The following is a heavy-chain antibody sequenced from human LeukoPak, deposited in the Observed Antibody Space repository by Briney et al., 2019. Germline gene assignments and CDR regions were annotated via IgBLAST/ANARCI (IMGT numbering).Heavy chain of an antibody. V-gene: IGHV1-46*01. CDR1: GYTFINNW. J-gene: IGHJ5*02. CDR3: VTYRQVMLPFEA. D-gene: IGHD5-18*01. Sequence: ASVKVSCKASGYTFINNWMHWVRQAPGQGLEWIGLINPTGTGTLYAQKFQGRVTMTRDMSTSTDYMELNSLRAEDTAIYYCVTYRQVMLPFEAWGQGTLVTVSS. CDR2: INPTGTGT.